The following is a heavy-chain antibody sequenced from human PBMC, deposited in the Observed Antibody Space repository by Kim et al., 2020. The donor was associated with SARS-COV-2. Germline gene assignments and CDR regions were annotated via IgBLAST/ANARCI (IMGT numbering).Heavy chain of an antibody. CDR3: TTDYYDSSGYDAFDI. J-gene: IGHJ3*02. D-gene: IGHD3-22*01. V-gene: IGHV3-15*01. Sequence: APVKGRFTISRDDSKNTLYLQMNSLKTEDTAVYYCTTDYYDSSGYDAFDIWGQGTMVTVSS.